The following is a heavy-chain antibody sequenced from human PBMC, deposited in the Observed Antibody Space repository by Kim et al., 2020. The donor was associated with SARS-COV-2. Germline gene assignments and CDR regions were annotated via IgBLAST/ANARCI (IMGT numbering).Heavy chain of an antibody. Sequence: GGTTHDADAVKGRFTISRDKSKNTLYLQMNSLGVEDTAVYYCANPCGVNSWGQGTLVTVSS. J-gene: IGHJ4*02. CDR3: ANPCGVNS. D-gene: IGHD2-21*01. CDR2: GGTT. V-gene: IGHV3-23*01.